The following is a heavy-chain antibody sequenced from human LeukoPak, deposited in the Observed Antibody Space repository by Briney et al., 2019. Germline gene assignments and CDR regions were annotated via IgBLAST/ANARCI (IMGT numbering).Heavy chain of an antibody. CDR3: AKSQLGYCSGGSCFDAFDI. J-gene: IGHJ3*02. Sequence: GGSLRLSCAASGFTFSNYAMSWVRQAPGKGLEWVSVIGGSGGDTYYADSVKGRFTISRDNSKDRLYLQMNSLRAEDTAVYYCAKSQLGYCSGGSCFDAFDIWGQGTMVTVSS. V-gene: IGHV3-23*01. CDR2: IGGSGGDT. CDR1: GFTFSNYA. D-gene: IGHD2-15*01.